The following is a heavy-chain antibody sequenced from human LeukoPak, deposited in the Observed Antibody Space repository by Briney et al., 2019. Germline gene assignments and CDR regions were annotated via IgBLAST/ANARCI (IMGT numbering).Heavy chain of an antibody. V-gene: IGHV1-2*02. Sequence: GESLKISCKGSGYSFTTYWIGWVRQAPGQGLEWMGWINPNSGGTNYAQKFQGRVTMTRDTSISTAYMELSRLRSDDTAVYYCARVGAIIPRDAFDIWGQGTMVTVSS. J-gene: IGHJ3*02. CDR1: GYSFTTYW. CDR2: INPNSGGT. D-gene: IGHD1-26*01. CDR3: ARVGAIIPRDAFDI.